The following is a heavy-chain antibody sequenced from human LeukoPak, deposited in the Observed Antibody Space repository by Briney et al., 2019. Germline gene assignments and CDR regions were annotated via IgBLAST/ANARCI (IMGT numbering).Heavy chain of an antibody. CDR2: INHSGST. CDR3: ARALLISDSSGYYDPHFDY. CDR1: GGSFSGYY. D-gene: IGHD3-22*01. J-gene: IGHJ4*02. V-gene: IGHV4-34*01. Sequence: SETLSLTCAVYGGSFSGYYWSWIRQPPGKGLEWIGEINHSGSTNYNPSLKSRVTISVDTSKNQFSLKLSSVTAADTAVYYCARALLISDSSGYYDPHFDYWGQGTLVTVSS.